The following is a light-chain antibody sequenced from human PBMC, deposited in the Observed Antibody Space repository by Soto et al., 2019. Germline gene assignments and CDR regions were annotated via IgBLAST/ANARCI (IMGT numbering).Light chain of an antibody. Sequence: QSALTQPASVSGSPGQSITISCTGTSSDVGGYNYLSGYQQHPGKAPKLMIYDVSNRPSGVSNRFSGSKSGNTASLTISGLQAEDEADYDCSSYTSSSAPMVFGGGTKRTVL. CDR2: DVS. J-gene: IGLJ2*01. CDR3: SSYTSSSAPMV. V-gene: IGLV2-14*01. CDR1: SSDVGGYNY.